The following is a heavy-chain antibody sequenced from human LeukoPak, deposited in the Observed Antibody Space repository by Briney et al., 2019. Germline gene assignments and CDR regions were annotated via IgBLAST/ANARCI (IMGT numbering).Heavy chain of an antibody. Sequence: SETLSLTCTVSGGSISSYYWGWIRQPPGKGLEWIGSIYYSGSTYYNPSLKSRVTISVDTSKNQFSLKLSSVTAADTAVYYCARFYGSGSPIDYWGQGTLVTVSS. D-gene: IGHD3-10*01. CDR3: ARFYGSGSPIDY. CDR2: IYYSGST. J-gene: IGHJ4*02. V-gene: IGHV4-39*01. CDR1: GGSISSYY.